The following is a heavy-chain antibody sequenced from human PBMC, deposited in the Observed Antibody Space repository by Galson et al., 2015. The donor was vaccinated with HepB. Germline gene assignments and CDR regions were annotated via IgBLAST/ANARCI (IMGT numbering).Heavy chain of an antibody. CDR3: TRVGSITMIVVAYYFDY. V-gene: IGHV3-49*03. Sequence: SLRLSCAASGFTFGDYAMSWFRQAPGKGLEWVGFIRSKAYGGTTEYAASVKGRFTISRDDSKSIAYLQMNSLKTEDTAVYYCTRVGSITMIVVAYYFDYWGQGTLVTVSS. CDR2: IRSKAYGGTT. CDR1: GFTFGDYA. J-gene: IGHJ4*02. D-gene: IGHD3-22*01.